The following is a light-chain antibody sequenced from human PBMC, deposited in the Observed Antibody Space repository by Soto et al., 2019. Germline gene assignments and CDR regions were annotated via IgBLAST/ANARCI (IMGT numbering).Light chain of an antibody. V-gene: IGLV2-14*01. CDR2: EVS. Sequence: QSALTQPASVSGSPGQSITISCTGTSSDIGGYNYVSWYQQHPGKAPKLMIYEVSNRPSGVSNRFFGSKSGNTASLTISGLQAEDEADYYCSSYTSSTPYVVFGGGTKLTVL. CDR3: SSYTSSTPYVV. CDR1: SSDIGGYNY. J-gene: IGLJ2*01.